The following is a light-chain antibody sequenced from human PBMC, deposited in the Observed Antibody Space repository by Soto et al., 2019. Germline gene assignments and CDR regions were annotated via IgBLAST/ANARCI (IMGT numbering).Light chain of an antibody. CDR2: AAS. CDR3: QQSYSTPH. Sequence: DIQMTQSPSAMSASVGDRVAITCRASQGISNYLNWYQQKPGKAPKLLIFAASSLQSGVPSRFSGSGSGTDFTLTISSLQPEDFATYYCQQSYSTPHFGQGTRLEIK. V-gene: IGKV1-39*01. J-gene: IGKJ5*01. CDR1: QGISNY.